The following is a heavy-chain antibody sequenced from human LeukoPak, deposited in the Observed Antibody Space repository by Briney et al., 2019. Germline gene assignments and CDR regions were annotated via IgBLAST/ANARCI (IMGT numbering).Heavy chain of an antibody. Sequence: PGGSLRLSCAASGFTFSSYGMHWVRQAPGKGLEWVAVIWYDGSNKYYADSVKGRFTISRDNSKNTLYLQMNSLRAEDTAVYYCAKDGAVALYFDYWGQGTLVTVSS. CDR1: GFTFSSYG. V-gene: IGHV3-33*06. J-gene: IGHJ4*02. CDR2: IWYDGSNK. CDR3: AKDGAVALYFDY. D-gene: IGHD6-19*01.